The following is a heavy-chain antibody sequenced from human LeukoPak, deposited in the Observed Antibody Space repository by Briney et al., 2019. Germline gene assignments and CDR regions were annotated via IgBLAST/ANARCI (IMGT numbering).Heavy chain of an antibody. CDR3: ARLQLELNWFDP. J-gene: IGHJ5*02. Sequence: ALVKVSCKAAGYTFTSYGISWVRQAPGQGLEWMGWISAYNGNTNYAQKLQGRVTMTTDTSTSTAYMELRSLRSDDTAVYYCARLQLELNWFDPWGQGTLVTVSS. V-gene: IGHV1-18*01. CDR1: GYTFTSYG. CDR2: ISAYNGNT. D-gene: IGHD1-1*01.